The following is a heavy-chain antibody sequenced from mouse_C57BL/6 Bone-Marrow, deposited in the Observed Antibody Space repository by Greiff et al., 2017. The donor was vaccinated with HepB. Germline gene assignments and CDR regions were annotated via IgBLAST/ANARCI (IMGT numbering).Heavy chain of an antibody. D-gene: IGHD3-1*01. CDR3: ARHGLLGYDYAMDY. Sequence: EVKLMESGGDLVKPGGSLKLSCAASGFTFSSYGMSWVRQTPDKRLEWVATISSGGSYTYYPDSVKVRFTISRDNAKNTLYLQMSSLKSEDTAMYYCARHGLLGYDYAMDYWGQGTSVTVSS. J-gene: IGHJ4*01. V-gene: IGHV5-6*01. CDR2: ISSGGSYT. CDR1: GFTFSSYG.